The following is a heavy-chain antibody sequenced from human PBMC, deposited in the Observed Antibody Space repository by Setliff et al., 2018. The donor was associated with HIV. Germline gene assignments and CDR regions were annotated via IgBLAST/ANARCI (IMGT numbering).Heavy chain of an antibody. Sequence: ASVKVSCKVSGYTLTELSIHWVRQAPGKGLEWMGGFDHEDGEIIYAQKFQGTFTMTEETSTDTVYMELSSLRSEDTAVYYWAKMRGAALNNDGFDIWGQGKLVTVSS. CDR1: GYTLTELS. V-gene: IGHV1-24*01. J-gene: IGHJ3*02. D-gene: IGHD3-10*01. CDR3: AKMRGAALNNDGFDI. CDR2: FDHEDGEI.